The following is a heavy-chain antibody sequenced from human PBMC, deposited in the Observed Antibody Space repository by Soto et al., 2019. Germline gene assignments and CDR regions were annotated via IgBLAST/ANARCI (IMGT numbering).Heavy chain of an antibody. CDR2: ISGSGGST. D-gene: IGHD6-6*01. CDR3: ARHYSSLSRGDRYFDY. Sequence: EVQLLESGGGLVQPGGSLRLSCAASGFTFSSYAMSWVRQAPGKGLEWVSAISGSGGSTYYADSVKGRFTISRDNSKNTLYLQMNSLRAEDTAVYYCARHYSSLSRGDRYFDYWGQGTLVTVSS. CDR1: GFTFSSYA. V-gene: IGHV3-23*01. J-gene: IGHJ4*02.